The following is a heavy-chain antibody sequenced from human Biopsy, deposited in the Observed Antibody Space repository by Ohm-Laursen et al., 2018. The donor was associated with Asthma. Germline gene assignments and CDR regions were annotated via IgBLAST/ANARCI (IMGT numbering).Heavy chain of an antibody. CDR3: ARTFHFWSPYHAEHYQL. J-gene: IGHJ1*01. CDR1: GFTFSDYY. Sequence: SLRLSCTASGFTFSDYYMSWIRQAPGKGLEWVSYISSSSSTIYYADSVKGRFTISRDNAKNSLYLQMNSLRAEDTAVYYCARTFHFWSPYHAEHYQLWGQGTMVTVSS. V-gene: IGHV3-11*04. CDR2: ISSSSSTI. D-gene: IGHD3-3*02.